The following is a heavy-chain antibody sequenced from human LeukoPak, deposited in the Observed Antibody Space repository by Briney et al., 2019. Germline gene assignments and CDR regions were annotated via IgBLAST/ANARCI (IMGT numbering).Heavy chain of an antibody. CDR3: AKDSPTLVGATGIFDY. Sequence: GGSLRLSCAASGFTFSSYGMHWVRQAPGKGLEWVAVISYDGSNKYYGDSVKGRFTISRDNSKNTLYLQMNSLRAEDTAVYYCAKDSPTLVGATGIFDYWGQGTLVTVSS. D-gene: IGHD1-26*01. V-gene: IGHV3-30*18. J-gene: IGHJ4*02. CDR2: ISYDGSNK. CDR1: GFTFSSYG.